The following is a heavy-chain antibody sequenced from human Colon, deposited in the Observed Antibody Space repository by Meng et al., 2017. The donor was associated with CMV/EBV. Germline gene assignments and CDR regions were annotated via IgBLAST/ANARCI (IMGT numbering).Heavy chain of an antibody. J-gene: IGHJ6*02. V-gene: IGHV4-59*01. D-gene: IGHD2-15*01. Sequence: SETLSLTCTVSGDSITNYYWSWIRQPPGKGLEWIAYIYYTGSANYNPSLKSRVTISVDTSKNQFSLKLTSVIAADTAVYYCARDHSLYGMDVWGQGTTVTVSS. CDR1: GDSITNYY. CDR3: ARDHSLYGMDV. CDR2: IYYTGSA.